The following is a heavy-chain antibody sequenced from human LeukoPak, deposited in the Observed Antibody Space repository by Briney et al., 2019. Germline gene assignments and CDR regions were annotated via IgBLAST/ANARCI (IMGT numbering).Heavy chain of an antibody. CDR1: GYTFTSYY. V-gene: IGHV1-2*02. D-gene: IGHD3-10*01. Sequence: GASVEVSCKASGYTFTSYYMHWVRQAPGQGLEWMGWINPNSGGTNYAQKFQGRVTMTRDTSISTAYMELSRLRSDDTAVYYCARVARVRGVIITPYYFDYWGQGTLVTVSS. CDR2: INPNSGGT. CDR3: ARVARVRGVIITPYYFDY. J-gene: IGHJ4*02.